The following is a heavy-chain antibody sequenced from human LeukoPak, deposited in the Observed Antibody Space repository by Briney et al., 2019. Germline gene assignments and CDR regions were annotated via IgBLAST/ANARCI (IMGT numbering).Heavy chain of an antibody. CDR2: INPNSGGT. CDR1: GYTFTGYY. Sequence: ASVKVSCKASGYTFTGYYMHWVRQAPGQGLEWMGWINPNSGGTNYAQKFQGRVTMTRDTSISTAYMELSRLRSDDTAVYYCARDTTGVVGDAFDIWGQGTMVTVSS. D-gene: IGHD1-1*01. V-gene: IGHV1-2*02. CDR3: ARDTTGVVGDAFDI. J-gene: IGHJ3*02.